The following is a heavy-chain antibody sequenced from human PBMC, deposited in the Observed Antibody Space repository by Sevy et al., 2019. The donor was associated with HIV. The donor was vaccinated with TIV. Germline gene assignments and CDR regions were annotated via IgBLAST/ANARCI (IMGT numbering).Heavy chain of an antibody. CDR3: ARLGAYYDYVWGTYRPGSFDS. CDR2: IYYRGST. V-gene: IGHV4-39*01. J-gene: IGHJ4*02. D-gene: IGHD3-16*02. Sequence: SETLSLTCAVSGGSISSSTYFWGWIRQSPGKGLEWIGGIYYRGSTYSNPSLKSRVTISVDTSKNQFSLKLSSVTAADTAVYYCARLGAYYDYVWGTYRPGSFDSWGQGTLVTVSS. CDR1: GGSISSSTYF.